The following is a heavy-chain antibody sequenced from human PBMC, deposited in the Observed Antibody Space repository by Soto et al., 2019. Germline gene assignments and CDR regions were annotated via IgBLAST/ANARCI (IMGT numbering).Heavy chain of an antibody. V-gene: IGHV3-23*01. CDR3: ARGTIFGVVAGFLDV. CDR1: GFTFSNSA. Sequence: EVQLLESGGGLVQPRGSLRLSCAASGFTFSNSAMNWVRQAPGKGLEWVSGLTGSGATTYYADSVKGRFAISRDNSKNSLFLKMSGLRAADTAVYYCARGTIFGVVAGFLDVWGKGTTVTGSS. D-gene: IGHD3-3*01. CDR2: LTGSGATT. J-gene: IGHJ6*04.